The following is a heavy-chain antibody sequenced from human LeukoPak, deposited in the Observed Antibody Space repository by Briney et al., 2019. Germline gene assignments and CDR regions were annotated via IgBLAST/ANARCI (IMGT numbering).Heavy chain of an antibody. D-gene: IGHD3-22*01. Sequence: SETLSLTCAVYGGSFSGYYWSWIRQPPGKGLEWIGEINHSGSTNYNPSLKSRVTISVDTSKNQFSLKLSSVTAADTAVYYCARGRSGYYRALDYSGQGTLVTVSS. CDR3: ARGRSGYYRALDY. CDR2: INHSGST. CDR1: GGSFSGYY. J-gene: IGHJ4*02. V-gene: IGHV4-34*01.